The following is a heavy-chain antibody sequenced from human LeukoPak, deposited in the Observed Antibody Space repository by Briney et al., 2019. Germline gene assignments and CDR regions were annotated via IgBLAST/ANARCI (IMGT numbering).Heavy chain of an antibody. CDR2: IWYDGSNK. CDR3: ARDSSGYFGD. Sequence: GGSLRLSCAASGFTFGSYGMHWVRQAPGKGLEWVAVIWYDGSNKYYADPVKGRFTISRDNSKNTLYLQMNSLRAEDTAVYYCARDSSGYFGDWGQGTLVTVSS. D-gene: IGHD3-22*01. J-gene: IGHJ4*02. V-gene: IGHV3-33*01. CDR1: GFTFGSYG.